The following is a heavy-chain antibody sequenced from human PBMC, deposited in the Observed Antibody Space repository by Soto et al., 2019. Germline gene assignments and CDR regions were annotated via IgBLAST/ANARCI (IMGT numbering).Heavy chain of an antibody. J-gene: IGHJ3*02. CDR3: ARILDYYDSSGLLHDAFDI. Sequence: PSETLSLTCAVSGGSISSGGYSWSWIRQPPGKGLEWIGYIYHSGSTYYNPSLKSRVTISVDRSKNQFSLKLSSVTAADTAVYYCARILDYYDSSGLLHDAFDIWGQGTMVTVSS. CDR2: IYHSGST. D-gene: IGHD3-22*01. V-gene: IGHV4-30-2*01. CDR1: GGSISSGGYS.